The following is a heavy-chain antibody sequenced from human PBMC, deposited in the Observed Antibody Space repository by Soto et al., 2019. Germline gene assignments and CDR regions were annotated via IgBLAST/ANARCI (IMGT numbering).Heavy chain of an antibody. D-gene: IGHD2-15*01. V-gene: IGHV4-59*01. CDR1: GASITTYY. J-gene: IGHJ5*02. Sequence: SETLSLTCTVSGASITTYYWSWIRQPPGKGLEWIGYISYSGSTDYNPSLKSRVTISFDASKNQISLQVRSATAADAAVYYCARDLKEYCSDGKCNWFDPWGQGTLVTVSS. CDR3: ARDLKEYCSDGKCNWFDP. CDR2: ISYSGST.